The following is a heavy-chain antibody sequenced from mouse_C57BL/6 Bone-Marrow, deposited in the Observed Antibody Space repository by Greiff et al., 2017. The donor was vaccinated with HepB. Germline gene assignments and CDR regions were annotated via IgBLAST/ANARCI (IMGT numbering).Heavy chain of an antibody. V-gene: IGHV3-6*01. CDR1: GYSITSGYY. J-gene: IGHJ1*03. D-gene: IGHD1-1*01. Sequence: VQLKESGPGLVKPSQSLSLTCSVTGYSITSGYYWNWIRQFPGNKLEWMGYISYDGSNNYNPSLKNRISITRDTSKNQFFLKLNSVTTEDTATYYCARESGTTVVPWYFDVWGTGTTVTVSS. CDR2: ISYDGSN. CDR3: ARESGTTVVPWYFDV.